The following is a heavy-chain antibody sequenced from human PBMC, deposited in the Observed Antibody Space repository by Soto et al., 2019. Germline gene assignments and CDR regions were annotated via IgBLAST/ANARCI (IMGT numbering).Heavy chain of an antibody. V-gene: IGHV3-33*01. D-gene: IGHD3-22*01. J-gene: IGHJ4*02. CDR3: ARDQVYYDSSGPVDY. CDR1: GFTFSSYG. CDR2: IWYDGSNK. Sequence: QVQLVESGGGVVQPGRSLRLSCAASGFTFSSYGMHWVRQAPGKGLEWVAVIWYDGSNKYYADSVKGRFTISRDNSKNTLYLQMTSLRAEDTAVYYCARDQVYYDSSGPVDYWGQGTLVTVSS.